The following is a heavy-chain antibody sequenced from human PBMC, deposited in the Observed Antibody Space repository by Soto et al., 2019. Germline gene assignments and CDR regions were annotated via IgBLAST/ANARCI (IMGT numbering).Heavy chain of an antibody. J-gene: IGHJ4*02. D-gene: IGHD2-2*01. V-gene: IGHV1-18*01. CDR3: ARDSYRYDIVVVQALFYY. CDR2: ISAYNGNT. CDR1: GYTFTSYG. Sequence: QVQLVQSGAEVKKPGAPVKVSCKASGYTFTSYGISWVRQAPGQGLEWMGWISAYNGNTNYAQKLQGRVTMTTYTTTSTAYMGLRSLISDDTAVYYCARDSYRYDIVVVQALFYYWGQGTLVTVSS.